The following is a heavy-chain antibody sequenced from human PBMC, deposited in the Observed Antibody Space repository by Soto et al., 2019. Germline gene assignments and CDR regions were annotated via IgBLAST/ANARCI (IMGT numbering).Heavy chain of an antibody. D-gene: IGHD3-10*01. CDR1: GGSISSGDYY. CDR3: ARAEMRWFGELYYGMDV. J-gene: IGHJ6*02. CDR2: IYYSGST. V-gene: IGHV4-30-4*01. Sequence: QVQLQESGPGLVKPSQTLSLTCTVSGGSISSGDYYWSWIRQPPGKGLEWIGYIYYSGSTYYNPSLKSRVTISVDTSKNQFSLKLSSVTAADTAVYYCARAEMRWFGELYYGMDVWGQGTTVTVSS.